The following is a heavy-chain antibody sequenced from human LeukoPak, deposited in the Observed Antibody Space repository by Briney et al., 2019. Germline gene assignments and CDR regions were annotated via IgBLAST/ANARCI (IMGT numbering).Heavy chain of an antibody. V-gene: IGHV3-23*01. CDR2: ISGSGGSA. J-gene: IGHJ4*02. CDR3: ARSYYTLDFGVVITPPFDY. D-gene: IGHD3-3*01. CDR1: GFTFSSYG. Sequence: GGTLRLSCAASGFTFSSYGMSWVRQAPGKGLEWVSAISGSGGSAYYADSVKGRFTISRDNSKNTLYLQMGSLRAEDMAVYYCARSYYTLDFGVVITPPFDYWGQGTLVTVSS.